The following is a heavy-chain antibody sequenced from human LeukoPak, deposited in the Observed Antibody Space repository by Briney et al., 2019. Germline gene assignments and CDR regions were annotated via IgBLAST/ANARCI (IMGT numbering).Heavy chain of an antibody. J-gene: IGHJ4*02. V-gene: IGHV3-48*03. CDR3: ARDGGSSWYFDY. D-gene: IGHD6-13*01. CDR1: GFTFSSYE. Sequence: GSLRLSCAASGFTFSSYEMNWVRQAPGKGLEWVSYISSSGRTKYYADSVKGRFTIPRDNAKNSLYLQMSSLRAEDTAVYYCARDGGSSWYFDYWGQGTLVTVSS. CDR2: ISSSGRTK.